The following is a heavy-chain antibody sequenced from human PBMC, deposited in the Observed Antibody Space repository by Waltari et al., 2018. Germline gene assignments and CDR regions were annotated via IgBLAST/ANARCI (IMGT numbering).Heavy chain of an antibody. D-gene: IGHD5-12*01. Sequence: QVRLLESGPGLVKPSGTLSLTCDVSGVPISNSWWSWVRQPPGKGLEWIGEMFHDGRTKYNPSLESRVSIFVDQSTNQLLLNLNSVTAADTAVYYCASHVIVPTTRGFDHWGQGTLVIVSS. V-gene: IGHV4-4*02. CDR2: MFHDGRT. J-gene: IGHJ5*02. CDR3: ASHVIVPTTRGFDH. CDR1: GVPISNSW.